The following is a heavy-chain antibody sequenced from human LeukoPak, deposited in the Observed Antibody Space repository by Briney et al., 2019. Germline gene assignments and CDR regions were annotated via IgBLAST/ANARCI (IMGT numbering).Heavy chain of an antibody. CDR2: IYYSGST. CDR3: ARNYYYDSSGYSTYYYYGMDV. J-gene: IGHJ6*02. Sequence: SETLSLTCTVSGGSISSGGYYWSWIRQRPGKGLEWMGYIYYSGSTNYNPSLKSRVTISVDTSKNQFSLKLSSVTAADTAVYYCARNYYYDSSGYSTYYYYGMDVWGQGTTVTVSS. V-gene: IGHV4-61*08. CDR1: GGSISSGGYY. D-gene: IGHD3-22*01.